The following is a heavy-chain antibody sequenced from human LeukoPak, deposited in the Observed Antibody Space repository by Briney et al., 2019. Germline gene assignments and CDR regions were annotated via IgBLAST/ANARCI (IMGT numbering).Heavy chain of an antibody. CDR3: ARDRMYYDSSGYYYPY. Sequence: GVSLRLSCATSGFTFTDYYMSWIRQAPGKGLEWVAVISYDGSNKYYADSVKGRFTISRDNSKNTLYLQMNSLRAEDTAVYYCARDRMYYDSSGYYYPYWGQGTLVTVSS. D-gene: IGHD3-22*01. CDR1: GFTFTDYY. CDR2: ISYDGSNK. J-gene: IGHJ4*02. V-gene: IGHV3-30-3*01.